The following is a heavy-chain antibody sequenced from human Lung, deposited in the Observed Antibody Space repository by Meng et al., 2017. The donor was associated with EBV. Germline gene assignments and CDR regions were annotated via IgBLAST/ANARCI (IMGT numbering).Heavy chain of an antibody. Sequence: QVQLRQWGDGLLKPSETLSLTCAVYGGSFSGYYWSWIRQPPGKGLEWIGEINHSGSTNYNPSLKSRVTISVDTSKNQFSLKLSSVTAADTAVYYCARALFDYYDSSGYYDYWGQGTLVTVSS. CDR2: INHSGST. CDR1: GGSFSGYY. V-gene: IGHV4-34*01. J-gene: IGHJ4*02. D-gene: IGHD3-22*01. CDR3: ARALFDYYDSSGYYDY.